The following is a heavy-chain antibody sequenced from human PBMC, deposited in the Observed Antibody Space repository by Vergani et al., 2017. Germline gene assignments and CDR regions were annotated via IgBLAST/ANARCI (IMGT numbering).Heavy chain of an antibody. D-gene: IGHD2-15*01. J-gene: IGHJ4*02. CDR3: ARGDCSGGSCYPE. CDR2: IYYSGST. CDR1: GGSISSGDYY. Sequence: QLQLQESGPGLVKPSETLSLTCTVSGGSISSGDYYWSWIRQPPGKGLEWIGYIYYSGSTYYNPSLKSRVTISVDTSKNQFSLKLSSVTAADTAVYYCARGDCSGGSCYPEWGQGTLVTVSS. V-gene: IGHV4-30-4*01.